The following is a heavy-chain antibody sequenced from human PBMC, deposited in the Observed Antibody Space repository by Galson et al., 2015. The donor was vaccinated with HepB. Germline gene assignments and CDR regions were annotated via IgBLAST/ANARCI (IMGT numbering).Heavy chain of an antibody. CDR2: IRYDGSNK. D-gene: IGHD2-2*02. Sequence: SLRLSCAASGFTFSSYGMHWVRQAPGKGLEWVAFIRYDGSNKYYADSVKGRFTISRDNSKNTLYLQMNSLRAEDTAVYYCAKGPRNVYCSSTSCYNTLDYWGQGTLVTVSS. CDR1: GFTFSSYG. J-gene: IGHJ4*02. CDR3: AKGPRNVYCSSTSCYNTLDY. V-gene: IGHV3-30*02.